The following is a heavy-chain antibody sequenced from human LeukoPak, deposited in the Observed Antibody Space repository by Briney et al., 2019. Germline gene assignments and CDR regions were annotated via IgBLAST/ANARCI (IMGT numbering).Heavy chain of an antibody. D-gene: IGHD6-13*01. CDR3: ARGVTGYSSSWYPVAGAFDI. J-gene: IGHJ3*02. CDR2: INHSGST. Sequence: SETLSLTCAVYGGSFSGYYWSWIRQPPGKGLEWIREINHSGSTNYNPSLKSRVTISVDTSKNQFSLKLSSVTAADTAVYYCARGVTGYSSSWYPVAGAFDIWGQGTMVTVSS. V-gene: IGHV4-34*01. CDR1: GGSFSGYY.